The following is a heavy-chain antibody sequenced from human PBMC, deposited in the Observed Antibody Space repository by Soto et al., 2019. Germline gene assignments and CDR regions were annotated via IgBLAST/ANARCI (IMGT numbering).Heavy chain of an antibody. V-gene: IGHV1-3*01. CDR1: GYTFTSYA. CDR3: ARGVVVPAARFDY. J-gene: IGHJ4*02. CDR2: INAGNGNT. Sequence: QVQLVQSGAEVKKPGASVKVSCKASGYTFTSYAMHWVRQAPGQRLEWMGWINAGNGNTKYSQKFQGRVTITRDTSASTAYMELSSLRSDDTAVYYCARGVVVPAARFDYWGQGTLVTVSS. D-gene: IGHD2-2*01.